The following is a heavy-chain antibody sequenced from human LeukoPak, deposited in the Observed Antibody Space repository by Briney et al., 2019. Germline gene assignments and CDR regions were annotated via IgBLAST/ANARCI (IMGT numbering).Heavy chain of an antibody. D-gene: IGHD1-14*01. Sequence: PGGSLRLSCTASGFTFGDYAMSWVRQAPGKGLEWVGFIRSNFYGGTTDYAASVKGRFTISRDGSKSIAYLQMNSLRAEDTAVYFCARVRLDRNERNLDAFENWGQGKWSPSLQ. J-gene: IGHJ3*02. CDR1: GFTFGDYA. V-gene: IGHV3-49*04. CDR3: ARVRLDRNERNLDAFEN. CDR2: IRSNFYGGTT.